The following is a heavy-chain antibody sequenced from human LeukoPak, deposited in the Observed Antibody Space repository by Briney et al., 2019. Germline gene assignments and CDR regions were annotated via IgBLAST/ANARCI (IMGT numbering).Heavy chain of an antibody. D-gene: IGHD3-10*01. CDR2: IIPNSGGT. CDR3: ARDRRGYYYAR. CDR1: GYTFTVYY. V-gene: IGHV1-2*02. Sequence: GASVKVSCKASGYTFTVYYIHWLRQAPGQGLEWMGWIIPNSGGTNYAQKFQGRVTMTRDTSISTAYMELSRLRSDDTAVYYCARDRRGYYYARWGQGTLVTVSS. J-gene: IGHJ4*02.